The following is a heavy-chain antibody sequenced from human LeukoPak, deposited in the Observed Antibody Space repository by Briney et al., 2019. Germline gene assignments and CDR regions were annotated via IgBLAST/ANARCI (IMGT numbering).Heavy chain of an antibody. CDR2: ISNKGSSSTT. J-gene: IGHJ4*02. V-gene: IGHV3-11*01. D-gene: IGHD6-13*01. CDR3: AKDILAAGLFFDY. CDR1: GFIFSDYY. Sequence: GGSLRLSCAASGFIFSDYYMGWVRQAPGKGLEWVSYISNKGSSSTTYYADSVKGRFTISRDDAQNSLYLQMNSLRADDTAVYYCAKDILAAGLFFDYWGQGTLVTVSS.